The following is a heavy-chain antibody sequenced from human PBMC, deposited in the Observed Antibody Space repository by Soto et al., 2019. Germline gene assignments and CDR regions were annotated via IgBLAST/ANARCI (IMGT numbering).Heavy chain of an antibody. CDR1: ADSISSTTW. Sequence: SETLSLTCDVSADSISSTTWWSWVRQPPGGGLEWIGEIHQRGSTNYNPSLKSRITISVDTSKNLFSLKLSSVTAADTAVYFCVREDDGGDRDYYGLDVWGQGTMVTVSS. J-gene: IGHJ6*02. D-gene: IGHD2-21*02. CDR3: VREDDGGDRDYYGLDV. CDR2: IHQRGST. V-gene: IGHV4-4*02.